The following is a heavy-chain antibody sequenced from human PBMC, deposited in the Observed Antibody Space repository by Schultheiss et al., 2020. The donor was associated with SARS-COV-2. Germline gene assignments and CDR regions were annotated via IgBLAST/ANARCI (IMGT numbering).Heavy chain of an antibody. CDR2: ISYDGSNK. V-gene: IGHV3-30*04. Sequence: GGSLRLSCAASGFTFSSYAMHWVRQAPGKGLEWVAVISYDGSNKYYADSVKGRFTISRDNSKNTLYLQMNSRRAEDTAVYYCARGVSSGFHVDYWGQGTLVTVAS. J-gene: IGHJ4*02. CDR1: GFTFSSYA. D-gene: IGHD3-22*01. CDR3: ARGVSSGFHVDY.